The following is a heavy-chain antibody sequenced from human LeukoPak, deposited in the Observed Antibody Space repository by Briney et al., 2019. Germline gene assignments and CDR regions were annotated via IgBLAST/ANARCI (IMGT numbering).Heavy chain of an antibody. Sequence: GGSLRLSCAASGFTFSSYAMSWVRQAPGKGLEWVSVISGSGGSTYYADSVKGRFTISRDNSKNTLYLQMNSLRAEDTAVYYCAKESCSSTSCYTGGGNFDYWGQGTLVTVSS. D-gene: IGHD2-2*02. CDR2: ISGSGGST. CDR1: GFTFSSYA. V-gene: IGHV3-23*01. J-gene: IGHJ4*02. CDR3: AKESCSSTSCYTGGGNFDY.